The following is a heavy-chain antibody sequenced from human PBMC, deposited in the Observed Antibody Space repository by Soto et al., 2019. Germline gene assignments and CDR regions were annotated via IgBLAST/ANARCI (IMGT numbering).Heavy chain of an antibody. CDR2: IWYDGSNK. CDR1: GFTFSSYG. D-gene: IGHD6-19*01. CDR3: ARDGHGWSSGWYGENYYYGMDV. V-gene: IGHV3-33*01. Sequence: GGSLRLSCAASGFTFSSYGMHWVRQAPGKGLEWVAVIWYDGSNKYYADSVKGRFTISRDNSKNTLYLQMNSLRAEDTAVYYCARDGHGWSSGWYGENYYYGMDVWGQGTTVTVSS. J-gene: IGHJ6*02.